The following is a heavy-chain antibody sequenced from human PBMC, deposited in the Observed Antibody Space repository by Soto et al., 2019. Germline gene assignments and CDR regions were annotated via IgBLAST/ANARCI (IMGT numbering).Heavy chain of an antibody. J-gene: IGHJ6*02. CDR3: VKGHYGSGSFLYYYYGMDV. D-gene: IGHD3-10*01. CDR1: GFTFSSYA. V-gene: IGHV3-64D*06. Sequence: HPGGSLRLSCSASGFTFSSYAMHWVRQAPGKGLEYVSAISSNGGSTYYADSVKGRFTISRDNSKNTLYLQMSSLRAEDTAVYYCVKGHYGSGSFLYYYYGMDVWGQGTTVTVSS. CDR2: ISSNGGST.